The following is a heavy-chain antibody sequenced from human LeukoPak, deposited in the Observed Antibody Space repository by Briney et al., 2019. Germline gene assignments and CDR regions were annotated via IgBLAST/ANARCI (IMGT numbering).Heavy chain of an antibody. V-gene: IGHV1-2*02. CDR1: GYTFTSYD. Sequence: ASVKVSCKASGYTFTSYDINWVRQAPGQGLEWMGWINPNSGGTNYAQKFQGRVTMTRDTSISTAYMELSRLRSDDTAVYYCARAYQRNPLDYWGQGTLVTVSS. CDR2: INPNSGGT. J-gene: IGHJ4*02. CDR3: ARAYQRNPLDY.